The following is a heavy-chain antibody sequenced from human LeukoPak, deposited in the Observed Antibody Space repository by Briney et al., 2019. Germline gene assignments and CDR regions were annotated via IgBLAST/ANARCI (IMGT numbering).Heavy chain of an antibody. Sequence: ASVKVSCKASGYTFTGYYMHWVRQAPGQGLEWMGWISAYNGNTNYAQKLQGRVTMTTDTSTSTAYMELRSLRSDDTAVYYCARDRSIMITFGGVIAPFGYWGQGTLVTVSS. CDR2: ISAYNGNT. CDR3: ARDRSIMITFGGVIAPFGY. J-gene: IGHJ4*02. CDR1: GYTFTGYY. V-gene: IGHV1-18*04. D-gene: IGHD3-16*02.